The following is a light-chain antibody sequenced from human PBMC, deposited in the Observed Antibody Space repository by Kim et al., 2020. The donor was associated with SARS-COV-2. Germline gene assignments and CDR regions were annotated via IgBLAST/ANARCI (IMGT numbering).Light chain of an antibody. J-gene: IGLJ3*02. Sequence: SVSPGQTASITCSGDKLGDKYACWYQQKPGQSPVLVIYQDSKRPSGIPERFSGSNSGNTATLTISGTQAMGEADYYCQAWDSSIWVFGGGTQLTVL. V-gene: IGLV3-1*01. CDR3: QAWDSSIWV. CDR2: QDS. CDR1: KLGDKY.